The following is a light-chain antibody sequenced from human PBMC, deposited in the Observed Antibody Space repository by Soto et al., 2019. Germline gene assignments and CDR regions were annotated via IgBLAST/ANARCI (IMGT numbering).Light chain of an antibody. V-gene: IGKV2-30*02. CDR1: QSLVHSDGIAY. Sequence: DVGMTQSPLSLPVTLGQPACISCRSNQSLVHSDGIAYFSWFQQRPGRSPRRLIYKVSNRDSGVPARFSGSGSGTDFALKISRVEAEDVGVYYCMQGTHWPITFGQVTRLEIK. CDR3: MQGTHWPIT. CDR2: KVS. J-gene: IGKJ5*01.